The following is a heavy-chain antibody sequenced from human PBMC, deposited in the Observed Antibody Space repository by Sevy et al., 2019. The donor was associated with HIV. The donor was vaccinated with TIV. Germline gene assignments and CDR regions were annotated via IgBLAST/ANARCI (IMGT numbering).Heavy chain of an antibody. D-gene: IGHD6-19*01. Sequence: SETLSLTCTVSGGSITSYSWSWIRQPAGKGLEWLGRIYSNGNSNYNPSLKSRVTMSVDTSKNQFSLKLTSVNAADTAVYSCAREGGASSAWFENWFGPWGQGTLVTVSS. V-gene: IGHV4-4*07. CDR1: GGSITSYS. CDR2: IYSNGNS. J-gene: IGHJ5*02. CDR3: AREGGASSAWFENWFGP.